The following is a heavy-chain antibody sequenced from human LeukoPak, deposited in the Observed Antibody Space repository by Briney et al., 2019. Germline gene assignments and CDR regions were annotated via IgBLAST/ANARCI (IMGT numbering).Heavy chain of an antibody. D-gene: IGHD3-3*01. Sequence: GGSLRLSCAASGFTVSRNYMSWVRQAPGKGLEWVSVIYSGGSTYYADSVKGRFTISRDNSKNTLYLQMNSLRAEDTAVYYCARDTIFGVLRGYYYYYMDVWGKGTTVTVSS. CDR3: ARDTIFGVLRGYYYYYMDV. J-gene: IGHJ6*03. V-gene: IGHV3-66*02. CDR2: IYSGGST. CDR1: GFTVSRNY.